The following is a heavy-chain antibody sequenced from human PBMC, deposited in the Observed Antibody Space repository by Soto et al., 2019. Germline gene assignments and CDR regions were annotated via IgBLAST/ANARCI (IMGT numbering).Heavy chain of an antibody. V-gene: IGHV3-30*18. CDR3: AKDLQLLRYYYYGMDV. CDR2: ISYDGSSK. J-gene: IGHJ6*02. D-gene: IGHD2-2*01. Sequence: QVQLVESGGGVVQPGRSLRLSCAASGFTFSSYGMHWVRQAPGKGLEWVAVISYDGSSKYYADSVKGRFTISRDNSKNTLYLQMNSLRADDTAVYYCAKDLQLLRYYYYGMDVWGQGTTVTVSS. CDR1: GFTFSSYG.